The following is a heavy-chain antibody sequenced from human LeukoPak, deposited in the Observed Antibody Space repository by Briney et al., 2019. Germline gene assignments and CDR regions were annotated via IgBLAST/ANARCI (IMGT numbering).Heavy chain of an antibody. J-gene: IGHJ4*02. D-gene: IGHD6-13*01. Sequence: PGRSLRLSCAASGFTFDDYAMHWVRQAPGKGLEWVSGISWNSGSIGYADSVKGRFTISRDNAKNSLYLQMNSPRAEDTAVYYCARYWSSWSADFWGQGTLVTVSS. V-gene: IGHV3-9*01. CDR3: ARYWSSWSADF. CDR1: GFTFDDYA. CDR2: ISWNSGSI.